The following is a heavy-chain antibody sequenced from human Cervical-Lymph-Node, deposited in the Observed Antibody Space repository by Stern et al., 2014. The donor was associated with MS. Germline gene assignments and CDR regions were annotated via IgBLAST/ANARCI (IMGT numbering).Heavy chain of an antibody. CDR1: GVTVSSDY. V-gene: IGHV3-53*01. Sequence: EVQLVESGGGVIQPGWSLRVSCTASGVTVSSDYMRWVRQAPGQGLEWFYLITIVGGTFYQDSVKGRFTISRNDSKNTVYLHMTSLRAEDTAMYYCARDTSSPERSDWWGQGTLVTVSS. CDR2: ITIVGGT. D-gene: IGHD1-1*01. J-gene: IGHJ4*02. CDR3: ARDTSSPERSDW.